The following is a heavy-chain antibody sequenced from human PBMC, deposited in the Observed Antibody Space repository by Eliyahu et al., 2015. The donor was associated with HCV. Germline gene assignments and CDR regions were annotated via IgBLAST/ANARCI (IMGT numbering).Heavy chain of an antibody. D-gene: IGHD2-2*03. Sequence: EVQLVESGGGLIQPGGSLRLSCAVSGFTVSSNYMSWVRQAPGKGLEWVSLLYSGDNAHYAXSVKGRFTISRDNSKNTLYLQMNSLRAEDTAVYYCARDGSKKDAFDIWGQGTMVTVSS. CDR2: LYSGDNA. CDR3: ARDGSKKDAFDI. J-gene: IGHJ3*02. CDR1: GFTVSSNY. V-gene: IGHV3-53*01.